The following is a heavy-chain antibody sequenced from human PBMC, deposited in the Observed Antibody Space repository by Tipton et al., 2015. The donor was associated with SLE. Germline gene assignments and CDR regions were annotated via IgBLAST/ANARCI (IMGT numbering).Heavy chain of an antibody. CDR3: AREGLHYDILTGLLGRGYYFDH. CDR1: GGSISSYY. CDR2: IHHSGST. V-gene: IGHV4-59*01. D-gene: IGHD3-9*01. J-gene: IGHJ4*02. Sequence: TLSLTCTVSGGSISSYYWNWIRQPPGKGLEWIGHIHHSGSTTYIPSLQSRVTISRDPSKNQFSLNLTSVTAADTAVYYCAREGLHYDILTGLLGRGYYFDHWGQGALVTVSS.